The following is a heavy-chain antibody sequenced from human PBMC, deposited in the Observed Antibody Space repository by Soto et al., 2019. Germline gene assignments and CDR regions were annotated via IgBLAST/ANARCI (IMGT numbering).Heavy chain of an antibody. J-gene: IGHJ4*02. CDR3: ARERAVAGFDY. Sequence: HVQLVQSGAEVKKPGASVKVSCKASGYTFTSYDINLVRQATGQGSEWMGWMNTNSGNTGYAQNLQGRVTMTRNTSLSTAYMELSSLRSEDTAVYYCARERAVAGFDYWGQGTLVTVSS. V-gene: IGHV1-8*01. D-gene: IGHD6-19*01. CDR1: GYTFTSYD. CDR2: MNTNSGNT.